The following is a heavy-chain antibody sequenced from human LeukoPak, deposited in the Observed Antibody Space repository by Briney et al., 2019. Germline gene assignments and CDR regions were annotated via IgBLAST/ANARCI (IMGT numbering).Heavy chain of an antibody. J-gene: IGHJ4*02. CDR2: ISSDGSYK. CDR3: ARQYISGQWYFDY. CDR1: GFTFSSHA. V-gene: IGHV3-30*04. Sequence: GGSLRLSCAASGFTFSSHALHWVRQAPGKGLEWVAVISSDGSYKYYADSVKGRFTISRDNSENTLYLQMNSLIPEDTAVYYCARQYISGQWYFDYWGQGTLVTVSS. D-gene: IGHD5-18*01.